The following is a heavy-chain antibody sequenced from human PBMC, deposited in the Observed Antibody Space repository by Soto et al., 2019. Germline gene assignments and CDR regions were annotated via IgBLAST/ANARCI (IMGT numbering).Heavy chain of an antibody. CDR3: ARGSGNSNAFDI. D-gene: IGHD2-21*02. CDR1: GYTFTTYD. CDR2: MNPNSGNT. J-gene: IGHJ3*02. Sequence: QVQLVQSGADVKKPGASVKVSCKASGYTFTTYDINWVRQAAGQGLEWMGWMNPNSGNTGYAHKFQGRVIMTRDTSASTAYMELSSLRSEDTAVYYCARGSGNSNAFDIWGQGTMVTVSS. V-gene: IGHV1-8*01.